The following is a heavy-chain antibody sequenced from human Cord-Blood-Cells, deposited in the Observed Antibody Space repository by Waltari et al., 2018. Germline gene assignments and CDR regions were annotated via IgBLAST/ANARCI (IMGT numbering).Heavy chain of an antibody. CDR3: ARTFPLNYYGSGSYYDY. V-gene: IGHV4-34*01. J-gene: IGHJ4*02. D-gene: IGHD3-10*01. CDR1: GGSFSGYY. Sequence: QVQLQQWGAGLLKPSETLSLTCAVYGGSFSGYYWSWIRQPPGKGLEWIGEINHSGSTNYNPALKSRVTISVDTSKNQFSLKLSFVTAADTAVYYCARTFPLNYYGSGSYYDYWRQGTLVTVSS. CDR2: INHSGST.